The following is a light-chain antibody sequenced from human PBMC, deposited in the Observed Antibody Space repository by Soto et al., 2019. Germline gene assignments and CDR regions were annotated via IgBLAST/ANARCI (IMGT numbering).Light chain of an antibody. J-gene: IGLJ2*01. CDR3: SSYAGSKNLL. CDR1: SSDVGGYNY. CDR2: EVS. V-gene: IGLV2-8*01. Sequence: QSVLTQPPSASGSPGQSVTISCTGTSSDVGGYNYVSWYQQHPGKAPKVMIYEVSKRPSGVPDRFSGSKSGNTASLTLSGLQAEDEADYYCSSYAGSKNLLFGGGTQLTVL.